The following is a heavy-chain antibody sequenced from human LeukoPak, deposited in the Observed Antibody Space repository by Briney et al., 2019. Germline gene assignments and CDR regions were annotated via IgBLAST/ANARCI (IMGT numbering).Heavy chain of an antibody. J-gene: IGHJ5*02. V-gene: IGHV1-2*02. CDR1: GYTFTGYY. Sequence: GASVKVSCKASGYTFTGYYMHWVRQAPGQGLEWMGWINPNSGGTNYAQKFQGRVTMTRDTSISTAYMELSRLRSDDTAVYYCARGAAVADTTPRNWFDPWGQGTLVTVSS. D-gene: IGHD6-19*01. CDR2: INPNSGGT. CDR3: ARGAAVADTTPRNWFDP.